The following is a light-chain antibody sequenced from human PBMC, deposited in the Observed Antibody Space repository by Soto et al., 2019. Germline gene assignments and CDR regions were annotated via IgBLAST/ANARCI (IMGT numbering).Light chain of an antibody. CDR2: EVS. CDR1: SSDVGGYDY. J-gene: IGLJ7*01. CDR3: SSYTSSSTLAI. Sequence: QAVVTQPASVSGSPGQSITISCTGTSSDVGGYDYVCWYQQHPGRAPKLVIYEVSNRPSGVSNRFSGSKSGNTASLTISGLQAEDEADYYCSSYTSSSTLAIFGGGTQLTVL. V-gene: IGLV2-14*01.